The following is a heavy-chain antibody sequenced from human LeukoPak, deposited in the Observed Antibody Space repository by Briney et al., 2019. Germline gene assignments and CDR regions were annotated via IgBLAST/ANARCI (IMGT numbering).Heavy chain of an antibody. J-gene: IGHJ4*02. D-gene: IGHD3-10*01. Sequence: PSETLSLTRAVYGGSFSGYYWSWIRQPPGKGLEWIGEINHSGSTNYNPSLKSRVTISVDTSKNQFSLKLSSVTAADTAVYYCARGDYYGSGSYYGRYFDYWGQGTLVTVSS. CDR3: ARGDYYGSGSYYGRYFDY. CDR2: INHSGST. CDR1: GGSFSGYY. V-gene: IGHV4-34*01.